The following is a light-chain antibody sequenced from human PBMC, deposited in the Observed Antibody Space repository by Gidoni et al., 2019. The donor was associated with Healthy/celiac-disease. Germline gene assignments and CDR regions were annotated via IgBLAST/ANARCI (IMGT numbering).Light chain of an antibody. CDR1: KSVSSY. V-gene: IGKV3-11*01. CDR3: QQRSNWPWT. CDR2: DAS. Sequence: EIVLTQSPATLSLSPGERPTLSCRASKSVSSYLAWYQQKPGQAPRLLIYDASNRATGIPARFSGSGSGTDFTLTISSLEPEDFAVYYCQQRSNWPWTFGQGTKVEIK. J-gene: IGKJ1*01.